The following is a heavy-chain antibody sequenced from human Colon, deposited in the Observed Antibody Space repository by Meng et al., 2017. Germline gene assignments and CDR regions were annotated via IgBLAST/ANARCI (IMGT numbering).Heavy chain of an antibody. Sequence: VPLQPWGAGLLKPSETLSLTCAVYGGSFSGYYWSWIRQPPGKGLEWIGEINHSGSTNYNPSLKSRVTISVDTSKNQFSLKLSSVTAADTAVYYCARIRPRLGGKTFDPWGQGTLVTVSS. V-gene: IGHV4-34*01. D-gene: IGHD3-16*01. CDR2: INHSGST. CDR1: GGSFSGYY. CDR3: ARIRPRLGGKTFDP. J-gene: IGHJ5*02.